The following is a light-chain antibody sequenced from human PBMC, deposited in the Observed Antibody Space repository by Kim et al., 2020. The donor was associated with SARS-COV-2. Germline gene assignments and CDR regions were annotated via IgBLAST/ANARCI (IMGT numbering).Light chain of an antibody. CDR2: DVS. Sequence: QSALTQPRSVSGSPGQSVTISCSGTSSDVGGYDYVSWYQQHPGKVPKLMIYDVSKTPSGVPDRFSGSNSGNTASLTISGLQAEDEADYYCCSYAGGYTHVVFGGGTQLTVL. V-gene: IGLV2-11*01. CDR1: SSDVGGYDY. CDR3: CSYAGGYTHVV. J-gene: IGLJ2*01.